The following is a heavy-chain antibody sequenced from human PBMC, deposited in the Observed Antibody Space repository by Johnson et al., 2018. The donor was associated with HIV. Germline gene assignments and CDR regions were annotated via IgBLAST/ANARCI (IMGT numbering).Heavy chain of an antibody. Sequence: QVQPVESGGDMVQPGRSLRLSCAASGFNFNIYGMHWVRQAPGKGLEWVAILWYDGTTAFYADSVKGRFSISRDNSKNTLYLQMNSLRAEDTAVYYCARETGDPVVPAARDAFDIWGQGTMVTVSS. CDR1: GFNFNIYG. CDR2: LWYDGTTA. D-gene: IGHD2-2*01. J-gene: IGHJ3*02. V-gene: IGHV3-33*01. CDR3: ARETGDPVVPAARDAFDI.